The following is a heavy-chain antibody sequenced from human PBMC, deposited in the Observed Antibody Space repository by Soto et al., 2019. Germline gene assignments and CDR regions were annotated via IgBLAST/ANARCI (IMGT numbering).Heavy chain of an antibody. CDR3: ARLIAAAGTRGDAFDI. Sequence: GGSLRLSCAASGFTFSDYYMSWIRQAPGKGLEWVSYISSSGSTIYYADSVKGRFTISRDNAKNSLYLQMNSLRAEDTAVYYCARLIAAAGTRGDAFDIWGQGTMVTVSS. CDR1: GFTFSDYY. V-gene: IGHV3-11*01. D-gene: IGHD6-13*01. CDR2: ISSSGSTI. J-gene: IGHJ3*02.